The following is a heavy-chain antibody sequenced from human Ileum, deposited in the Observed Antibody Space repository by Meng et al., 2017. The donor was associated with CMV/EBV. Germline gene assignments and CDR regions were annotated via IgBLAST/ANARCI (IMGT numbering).Heavy chain of an antibody. J-gene: IGHJ4*02. D-gene: IGHD3-10*01. CDR3: TYGWPLKY. Sequence: QPPHAGPGLVKPSPTLSPTCARDSVSISTESWNLIRQSPSIGLEWLGRTWYGSKWYYEYAVSVKSRITIIPDTSQNQISLQLNSVTPDDTAVYYCTYGWPLKYWGQGSLVTVSS. CDR2: TWYGSKWYY. V-gene: IGHV6-1*01. CDR1: DSVSISTES.